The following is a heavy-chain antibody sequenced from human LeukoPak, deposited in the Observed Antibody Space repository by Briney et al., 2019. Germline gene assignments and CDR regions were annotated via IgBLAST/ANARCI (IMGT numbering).Heavy chain of an antibody. Sequence: GGSLRLSCAASGFTFSSYSMNWVRQAPGKGLEWVSSISSSSSYIYYADSVKGRFTISRDNAKNSLYLQMNSLRAEDTAVYYCARPLLYYYGSETYFWFDPWGQGTLVTVSS. V-gene: IGHV3-21*01. J-gene: IGHJ5*02. CDR3: ARPLLYYYGSETYFWFDP. CDR1: GFTFSSYS. D-gene: IGHD3-10*01. CDR2: ISSSSSYI.